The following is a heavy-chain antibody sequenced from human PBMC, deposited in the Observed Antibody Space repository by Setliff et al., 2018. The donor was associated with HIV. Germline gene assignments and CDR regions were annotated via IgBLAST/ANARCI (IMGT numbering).Heavy chain of an antibody. V-gene: IGHV3-23*01. D-gene: IGHD3-10*01. CDR1: GFTFSNYA. Sequence: LRLSCAASGFTFSNYAMSWVRQAPGKGLEWVSIISASGGSTYYADSVKGRFTISRDKSKNTLYLQMNSLRAEDTAFYYCSKEKFTFTVVGGVIDSWGQGTLVTVSS. CDR2: ISASGGST. CDR3: SKEKFTFTVVGGVIDS. J-gene: IGHJ4*02.